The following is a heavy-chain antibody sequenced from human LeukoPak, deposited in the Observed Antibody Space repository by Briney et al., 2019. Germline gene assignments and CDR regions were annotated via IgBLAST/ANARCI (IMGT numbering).Heavy chain of an antibody. V-gene: IGHV3-23*01. J-gene: IGHJ4*02. CDR2: ISGSGGST. D-gene: IGHD2/OR15-2a*01. CDR3: AKDLSPYDY. CDR1: GVTFSDYY. Sequence: GGSLRLSCAASGVTFSDYYMSWIRQAPGKGLEWVSAISGSGGSTYYADSVKGRFTISRDNSKNTLYLQMNSLRAEDTAVYYCAKDLSPYDYWGQGTLVTVSS.